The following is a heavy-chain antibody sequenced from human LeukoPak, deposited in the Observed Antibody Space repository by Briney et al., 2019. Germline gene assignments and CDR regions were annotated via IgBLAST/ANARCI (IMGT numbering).Heavy chain of an antibody. CDR3: ARLTYGEKFGY. Sequence: GGSLRLSCAASGFTVSGNYMSWVRQAPGKGLEWVSAISSDGNTYYADSVKGRFTISRDNSKNTLLLQMNSLRAEDTAVYYCARLTYGEKFGYWGQGTLVTVSS. J-gene: IGHJ4*02. V-gene: IGHV3-53*01. D-gene: IGHD3-16*01. CDR2: ISSDGNT. CDR1: GFTVSGNY.